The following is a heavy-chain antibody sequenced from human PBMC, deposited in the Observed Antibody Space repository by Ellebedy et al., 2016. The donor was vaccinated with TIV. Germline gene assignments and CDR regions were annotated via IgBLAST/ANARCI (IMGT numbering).Heavy chain of an antibody. D-gene: IGHD4-23*01. J-gene: IGHJ2*01. Sequence: ASVKVSCXASGYTITSYAMHWVRQAPGQRLEWMGWINAGDGGTKYSQKFQGRVTITRDTSASTAYMELSSLRSEDTAVYYCARHEDGYGGKYYWYFDFWGRGTLVTVSS. CDR2: INAGDGGT. CDR1: GYTITSYA. V-gene: IGHV1-3*01. CDR3: ARHEDGYGGKYYWYFDF.